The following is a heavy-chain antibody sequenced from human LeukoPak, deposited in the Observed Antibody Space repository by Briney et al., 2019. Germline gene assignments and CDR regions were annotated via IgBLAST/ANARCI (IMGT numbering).Heavy chain of an antibody. V-gene: IGHV4-34*01. J-gene: IGHJ4*02. Sequence: SETLSLTCAVYGGSFSGYYWSWIRQPPGKGLEWIGEINHSGSTNYNLSLKSRVTISVDTSKNQFSLKLSSVTAADTAVYYCARETDYWGQGTLVTVSS. CDR1: GGSFSGYY. CDR3: ARETDY. CDR2: INHSGST.